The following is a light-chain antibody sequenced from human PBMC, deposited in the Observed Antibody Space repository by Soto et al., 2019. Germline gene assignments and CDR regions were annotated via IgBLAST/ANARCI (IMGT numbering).Light chain of an antibody. Sequence: DIQMTQSPATLAASVGDRVSHTCRASQSIDTWLAWYQQKPGKAPNLLIYKASRLESGVPSRFSGSGSGTEFTLTISSLQPEDFGSYYCQEYKNDYGTFGQGTKVEIK. CDR3: QEYKNDYGT. V-gene: IGKV1-5*03. J-gene: IGKJ1*01. CDR2: KAS. CDR1: QSIDTW.